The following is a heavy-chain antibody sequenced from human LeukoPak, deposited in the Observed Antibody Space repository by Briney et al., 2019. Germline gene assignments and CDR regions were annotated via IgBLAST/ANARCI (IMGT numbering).Heavy chain of an antibody. Sequence: PGGSLRLSCAASGFIFSSYGMHWVRQAPGKGLEWVAVISYDGSNKYYADSVKDRFTISRDNSKNTLHLQMNSLRAEDTAVYYCARDIRFLEWLLAHCGMDVWGQGTTVTVSS. D-gene: IGHD3-3*01. CDR3: ARDIRFLEWLLAHCGMDV. CDR2: ISYDGSNK. V-gene: IGHV3-30*03. CDR1: GFIFSSYG. J-gene: IGHJ6*02.